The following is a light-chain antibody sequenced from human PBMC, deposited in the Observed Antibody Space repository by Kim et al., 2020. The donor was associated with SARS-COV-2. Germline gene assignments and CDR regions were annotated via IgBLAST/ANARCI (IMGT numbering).Light chain of an antibody. Sequence: VTVGESVTTTCRARQPIRRDLTWYQQKPGKAPELLIYSASSLQSGVPSRFSGSGYDRDFTLTIRNLQPADLATYYCQQSYSIPITLGGGTKVDIK. J-gene: IGKJ4*01. CDR2: SAS. CDR1: QPIRRD. CDR3: QQSYSIPIT. V-gene: IGKV1-39*01.